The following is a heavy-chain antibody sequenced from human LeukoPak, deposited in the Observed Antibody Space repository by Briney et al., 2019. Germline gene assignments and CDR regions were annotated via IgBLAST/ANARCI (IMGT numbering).Heavy chain of an antibody. CDR3: ARLMSGYSSSWYPKPDY. J-gene: IGHJ4*02. CDR2: INPNSGGT. V-gene: IGHV1-2*02. D-gene: IGHD6-13*01. CDR1: GYTFTGYY. Sequence: ASVKVSCKASGYTFTGYYMHWVRQAPGQGLEWMGWINPNSGGTNYAQKFQGRVTMTRDTSISTAYMELSGLRSDDTAVYYCARLMSGYSSSWYPKPDYWGQGTLVTVSS.